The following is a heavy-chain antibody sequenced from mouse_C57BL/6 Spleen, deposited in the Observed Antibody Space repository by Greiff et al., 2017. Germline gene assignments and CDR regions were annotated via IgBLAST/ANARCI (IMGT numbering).Heavy chain of an antibody. D-gene: IGHD3-3*01. CDR3: AREEGRGYAMDY. CDR1: GYTFTSYW. V-gene: IGHV1-64*01. CDR2: IHPNSGST. Sequence: VKLQQPGAELVKPGASVKLSCKASGYTFTSYWMHWVKQRPGQGLEWIGMIHPNSGSTNYNEKFKSKATLTVDKSSSTAYMQLSSLTSEDSAVYYCAREEGRGYAMDYWGQGTSVTVSS. J-gene: IGHJ4*01.